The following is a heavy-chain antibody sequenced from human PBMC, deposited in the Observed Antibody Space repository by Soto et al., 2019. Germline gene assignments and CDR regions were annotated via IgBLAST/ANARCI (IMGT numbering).Heavy chain of an antibody. V-gene: IGHV4-34*01. J-gene: IGHJ4*02. CDR3: ARGSGIVALPGELEDVNYDY. D-gene: IGHD1-1*01. CDR1: GQSFSGHY. Sequence: QVQLQQWGAGLVKPSETLSLSCAVYGQSFSGHYWAWIRQPPGKGLAWIGEINESGSTYYNPSLKSRVTISTETSKKQFSLKLSAVSAADTAAYFCARGSGIVALPGELEDVNYDYWGQGTLGNVSS. CDR2: INESGST.